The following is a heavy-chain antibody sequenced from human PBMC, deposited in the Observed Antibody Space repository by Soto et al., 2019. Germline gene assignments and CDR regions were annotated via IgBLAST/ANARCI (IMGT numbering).Heavy chain of an antibody. D-gene: IGHD1-26*01. J-gene: IGHJ6*02. CDR3: ARQRIVGATSYYGMDV. CDR2: IYPGDSDT. Sequence: GESLKISCKGSGYSFTSYWIGWVRQMPGKGLEWVGIIYPGDSDTRYSPSFQGQVTISADKSISTAYLQWSSLKASDTAMYYCARQRIVGATSYYGMDVWGQGTTVTVSS. V-gene: IGHV5-51*01. CDR1: GYSFTSYW.